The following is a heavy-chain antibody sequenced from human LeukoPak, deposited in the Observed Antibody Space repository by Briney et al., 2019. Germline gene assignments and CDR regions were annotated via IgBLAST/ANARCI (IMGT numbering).Heavy chain of an antibody. CDR1: GGSVNSGSYY. CDR3: AKLGGSWRIDH. CDR2: IYDSGST. D-gene: IGHD6-13*01. J-gene: IGHJ4*02. Sequence: SETLSLTRTVSGGSVNSGSYYWSWIRQPPGKGLEWIGYIYDSGSTNYNPSLKSRVTMSLDTSKNQFSLKLSSVTAADTAVYYCAKLGGSWRIDHRGQGTLVTVSS. V-gene: IGHV4-61*01.